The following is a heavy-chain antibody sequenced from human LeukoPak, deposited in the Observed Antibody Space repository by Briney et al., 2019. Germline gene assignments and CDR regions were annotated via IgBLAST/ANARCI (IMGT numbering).Heavy chain of an antibody. Sequence: SETLSLTCAVSDGSISISSWWNWVRQPPGKGLEWIGEIYHSGATNYSPSLKSRDTMSMNSSKNQFSLKLTSVTAADTAVYHCARRGDYGDYPFDYWGQGILVTVSS. J-gene: IGHJ4*02. V-gene: IGHV4-4*02. D-gene: IGHD4-17*01. CDR3: ARRGDYGDYPFDY. CDR1: DGSISISSW. CDR2: IYHSGAT.